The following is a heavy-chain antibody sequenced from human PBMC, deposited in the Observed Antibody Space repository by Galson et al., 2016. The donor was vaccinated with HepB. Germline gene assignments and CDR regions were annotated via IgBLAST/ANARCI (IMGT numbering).Heavy chain of an antibody. CDR3: ARTTYYYGSVYGMDA. CDR2: IYHSGST. V-gene: IGHV4-30-2*01. Sequence: TLSLTCAVSGGSISSGGYSWSWIRQTPGNGLEWIGYIYHSGSTFYNPSLKSRATISVDRSKNQFSLKLSAVTAADTAVYFCARTTYYYGSVYGMDAWGQGTTVTVSS. J-gene: IGHJ6*02. D-gene: IGHD3-10*01. CDR1: GGSISSGGYS.